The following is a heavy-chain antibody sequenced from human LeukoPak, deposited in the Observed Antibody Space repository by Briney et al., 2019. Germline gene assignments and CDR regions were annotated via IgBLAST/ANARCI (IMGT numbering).Heavy chain of an antibody. J-gene: IGHJ6*04. CDR2: INHSGST. V-gene: IGHV4-34*01. Sequence: SETLSLTCGVYGGSFSGYYWNWIRQSPGKGLEWIGEINHSGSTYYNPSLKSRVTMSVDTSKNQFSLNLSSVTAADTAVYYMDVWGKGTTVTVSS. CDR3: DV. CDR1: GGSFSGYY.